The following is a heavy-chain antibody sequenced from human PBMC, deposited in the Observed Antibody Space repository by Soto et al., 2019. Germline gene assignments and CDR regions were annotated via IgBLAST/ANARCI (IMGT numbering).Heavy chain of an antibody. V-gene: IGHV4-59*01. CDR1: GGSISSYY. J-gene: IGHJ5*02. CDR3: ARVQLGNFYNWFDP. D-gene: IGHD5-18*01. Sequence: PSETLSLTCTVSGGSISSYYWSWIRQPPGKGLEWIGYIYYSGSTNYNPSLKSRVTISVDTSKNQFSLKLSSVTAADTAVYYCARVQLGNFYNWFDPWGQGTLVTVS. CDR2: IYYSGST.